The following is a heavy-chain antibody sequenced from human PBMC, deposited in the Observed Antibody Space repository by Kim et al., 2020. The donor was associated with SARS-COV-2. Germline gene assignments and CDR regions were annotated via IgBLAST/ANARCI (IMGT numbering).Heavy chain of an antibody. CDR3: ARQRQWLVQGEPNPYFDY. J-gene: IGHJ4*02. D-gene: IGHD6-19*01. V-gene: IGHV4-59*08. CDR2: IYYSGST. CDR1: GGSISSYY. Sequence: SETLSLTCTVSGGSISSYYWSWIRQPPGKGLEWIGYIYYSGSTNYNPSLKSRVTISVDTSKNQFSLKLSSVTAADTAVYYCARQRQWLVQGEPNPYFDYWGQGTLVTVSS.